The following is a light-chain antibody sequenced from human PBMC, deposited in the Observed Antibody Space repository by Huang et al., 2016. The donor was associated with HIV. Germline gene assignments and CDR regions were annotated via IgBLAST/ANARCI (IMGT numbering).Light chain of an antibody. CDR2: WAS. CDR3: QQYYGTPPT. Sequence: DIVMTQSPDSLTMSLGERATINCTSSQSVFFSSKNKNYLSWLQHKPGQAPKLLIYWASTRESGVTERVSGSGSGTDFSLTISSLQAEDVAIYYCQQYYGTPPTFGGGTKVAVK. V-gene: IGKV4-1*01. J-gene: IGKJ4*01. CDR1: QSVFFSSKNKNY.